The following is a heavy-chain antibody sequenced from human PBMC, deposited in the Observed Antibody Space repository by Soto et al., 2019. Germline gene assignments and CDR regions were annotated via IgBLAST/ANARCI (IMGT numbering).Heavy chain of an antibody. V-gene: IGHV4-34*01. CDR2: INHSGST. CDR1: GGSFSGYY. J-gene: IGHJ4*02. CDR3: ARASPRYCSGGSCYSGRHY. Sequence: PSETLSLTCAVYGGSFSGYYWTWIRQPPGTGLEWIGEINHSGSTNYNPSLKSRVTISVDTSKNQFSLKLSSVTAADTAVYYCARASPRYCSGGSCYSGRHYWGQGTRVTV. D-gene: IGHD2-15*01.